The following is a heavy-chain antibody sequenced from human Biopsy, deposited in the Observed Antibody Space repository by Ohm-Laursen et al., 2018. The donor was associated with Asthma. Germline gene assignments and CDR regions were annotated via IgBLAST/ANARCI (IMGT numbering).Heavy chain of an antibody. V-gene: IGHV3-30-3*01. J-gene: IGHJ5*02. CDR3: ARGQKSAGDRWFDP. Sequence: SLRLSCTASGFTFHNYVMHWVRQAPGKGLEWVAGIFFDGSNKYYADSVKGRFTISRDNSKDTLYLQVNSLGGDDTAVYYCARGQKSAGDRWFDPWGQGTLVTVSS. CDR1: GFTFHNYV. D-gene: IGHD6-13*01. CDR2: IFFDGSNK.